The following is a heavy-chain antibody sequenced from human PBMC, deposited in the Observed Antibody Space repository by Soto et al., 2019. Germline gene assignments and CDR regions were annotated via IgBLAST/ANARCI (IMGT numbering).Heavy chain of an antibody. D-gene: IGHD1-26*01. J-gene: IGHJ4*02. CDR3: VRGGTIVGSATPFGY. V-gene: IGHV1-46*03. CDR1: GYTFTNYH. CDR2: VNPSGGKT. Sequence: QVQLVQSGAEVQKPGASVKVSCKASGYTFTNYHIHWVRQAPGQGLEWMGVVNPSGGKTAYGQNFQGRVTMTRDTSTSTVYMELSSLRSDDTAMYYCVRGGTIVGSATPFGYWGQGTLVTVSS.